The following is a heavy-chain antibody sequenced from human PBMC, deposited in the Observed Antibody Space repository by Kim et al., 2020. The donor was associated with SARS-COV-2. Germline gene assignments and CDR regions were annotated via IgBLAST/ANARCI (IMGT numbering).Heavy chain of an antibody. Sequence: SVKVSCKASGGTFSSYAISWVRQAPGQGLEWMGGIIPIFGTANYAQKFQGRVTITADESTSTAYMELNSLRSEDTAVYYCASAFARYGGYDPYYYYGMDVWGQGTTVTVSS. V-gene: IGHV1-69*13. D-gene: IGHD5-12*01. CDR2: IIPIFGTA. J-gene: IGHJ6*02. CDR3: ASAFARYGGYDPYYYYGMDV. CDR1: GGTFSSYA.